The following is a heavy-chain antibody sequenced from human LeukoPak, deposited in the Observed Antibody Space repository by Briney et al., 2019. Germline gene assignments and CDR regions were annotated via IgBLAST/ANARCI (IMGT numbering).Heavy chain of an antibody. CDR1: GGSISSYY. V-gene: IGHV4-4*07. CDR3: ARDLYSSSWYGVIDYGMDV. CDR2: IYTSGST. Sequence: SETLSLTCTVSGGSISSYYWRWIRQPAGKGLEWIGRIYTSGSTNYNPSLMSRVTMSVDTSKNQFSLKLSSVTAADTAVYYCARDLYSSSWYGVIDYGMDVWGQGTTVTVSS. D-gene: IGHD6-13*01. J-gene: IGHJ6*02.